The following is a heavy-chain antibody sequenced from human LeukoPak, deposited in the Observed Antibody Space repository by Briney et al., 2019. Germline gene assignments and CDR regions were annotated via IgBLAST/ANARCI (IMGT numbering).Heavy chain of an antibody. CDR2: MNNGPGAT. CDR1: RFWFRTSP. J-gene: IGHJ6*02. Sequence: VRTLRLSCAASRFWFRTSPMSWVRQPPGKGLEWVSAMNNGPGATFYRDCVRGRFTISRDDSKSTLYLQMNSLRAEDTGTYYCAKTHYDLLDVWGQGTTVTVSS. V-gene: IGHV3-23*01. CDR3: AKTHYDLLDV. D-gene: IGHD5-12*01.